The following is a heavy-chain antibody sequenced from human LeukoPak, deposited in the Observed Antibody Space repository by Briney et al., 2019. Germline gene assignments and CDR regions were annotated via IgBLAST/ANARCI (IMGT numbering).Heavy chain of an antibody. D-gene: IGHD5-18*01. J-gene: IGHJ4*02. CDR3: ARLGYNFGSPFDH. V-gene: IGHV4-39*01. Sequence: PSETLSLTCTVSGGSIISSSYYWGWIRQPPGKGLEWIGTIYYSGSSYYNPSLKSRLTISVDTSKNQFSLKLSSVTAADTAVYYCARLGYNFGSPFDHWGQGTLVTVSS. CDR1: GGSIISSSYY. CDR2: IYYSGSS.